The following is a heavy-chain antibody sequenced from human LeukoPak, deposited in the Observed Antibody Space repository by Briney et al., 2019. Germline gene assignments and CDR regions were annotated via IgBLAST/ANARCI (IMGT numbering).Heavy chain of an antibody. CDR2: MYYSGSS. J-gene: IGHJ4*02. D-gene: IGHD4-23*01. CDR1: GGSISGYY. V-gene: IGHV4-59*01. Sequence: SETLSLTCTVSGGSISGYYWNWIRQTPGKGLEWIGYMYYSGSSTYNPSLKSRVSISVDTSKNQFSLKLNSVTAADTAIYYCARDSGDYGGNPYYFDYWGPGTLVTVSS. CDR3: ARDSGDYGGNPYYFDY.